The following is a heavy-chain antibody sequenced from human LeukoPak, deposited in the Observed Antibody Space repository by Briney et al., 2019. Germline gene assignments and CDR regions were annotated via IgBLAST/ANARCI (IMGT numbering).Heavy chain of an antibody. CDR2: ISGSGGST. Sequence: GGSLRLSCAASGFTSSSYAMSWVRQAPGKGLEWVSAISGSGGSTYYADSVKGRFTISRDNSKNTLYLQMNSLRAGDTAVYYCAKGASGSYHTPYDYWGQGTLVTVSS. CDR1: GFTSSSYA. D-gene: IGHD1-26*01. J-gene: IGHJ4*02. CDR3: AKGASGSYHTPYDY. V-gene: IGHV3-23*01.